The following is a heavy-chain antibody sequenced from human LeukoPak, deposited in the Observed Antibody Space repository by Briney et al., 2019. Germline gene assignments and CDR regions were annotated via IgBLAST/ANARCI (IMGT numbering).Heavy chain of an antibody. V-gene: IGHV4-39*07. CDR2: IYYSGST. D-gene: IGHD5-24*01. CDR1: GGSISRGGYY. Sequence: SETLSLTCTVSGGSISRGGYYWSWIRQPPGKGLEWIGSIYYSGSTYYNPSLKSRVTISVDTSKNQFSLKLSSVTAADTAVYYCARGHTSRDGYYNWFDPWGQGTLVTVSS. CDR3: ARGHTSRDGYYNWFDP. J-gene: IGHJ5*02.